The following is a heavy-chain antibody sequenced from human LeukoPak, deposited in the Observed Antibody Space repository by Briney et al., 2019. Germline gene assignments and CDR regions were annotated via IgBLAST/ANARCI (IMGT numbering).Heavy chain of an antibody. CDR1: GFTVSSKY. D-gene: IGHD4-17*01. Sequence: PGGSLRLSCVASGFTVSSKYMIWVRQAPEKGLECVSYIRSDGSSQYADSVRGRFTISRDDSKNTVYLQMNSLRVEDTAVYYCARRRGGYGEGEFDYWGQGTLVTVSS. CDR2: IRSDGSS. V-gene: IGHV3-66*01. CDR3: ARRRGGYGEGEFDY. J-gene: IGHJ4*02.